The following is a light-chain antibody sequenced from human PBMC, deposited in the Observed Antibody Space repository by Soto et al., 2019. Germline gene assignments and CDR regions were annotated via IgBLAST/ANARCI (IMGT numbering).Light chain of an antibody. Sequence: EVVLTQSPATLSVSPGDRATLSCMASQTVSRSLAWYQQKPGQAPRLLIYGASMRATGVPDRFSGSGSGTDFTLTISSLQAEDFAVYYCQQYIDWPPYTFGQGTKVEIK. CDR1: QTVSRS. J-gene: IGKJ2*01. CDR2: GAS. CDR3: QQYIDWPPYT. V-gene: IGKV3-15*01.